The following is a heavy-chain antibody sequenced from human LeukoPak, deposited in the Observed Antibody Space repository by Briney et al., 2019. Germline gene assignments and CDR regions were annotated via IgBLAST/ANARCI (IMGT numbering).Heavy chain of an antibody. J-gene: IGHJ4*02. CDR2: IYYSGST. D-gene: IGHD6-6*01. V-gene: IGHV4-59*01. Sequence: PSETLSLTCTVSGGSISSYYWSWIRQPPGKGLEWIGYIYYSGSTNYNPSLKSRVTISVDTSKNQFSLKLSSVTAADTAVYYCARGRAARGTSFDYWGQGTLVTVSS. CDR3: ARGRAARGTSFDY. CDR1: GGSISSYY.